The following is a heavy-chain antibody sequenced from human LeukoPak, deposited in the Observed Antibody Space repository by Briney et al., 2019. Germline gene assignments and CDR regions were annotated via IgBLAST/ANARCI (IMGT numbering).Heavy chain of an antibody. CDR1: GFTLSTYW. CDR3: AGDPAPQGWFDS. J-gene: IGHJ5*01. CDR2: INSEGSST. Sequence: GGSLRLSCAASGFTLSTYWMHWVRQAPGKGLVWVSRINSEGSSTTYADSVKGRFTISRDNAKSILYLQMNSLRAEDTAYHCAGDPAPQGWFDSWGQGTLVTVSS. V-gene: IGHV3-74*01.